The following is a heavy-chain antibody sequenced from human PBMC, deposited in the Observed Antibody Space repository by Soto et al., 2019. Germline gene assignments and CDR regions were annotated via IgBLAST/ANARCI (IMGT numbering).Heavy chain of an antibody. CDR2: AHHSGRT. CDR3: ARSEATGLDY. V-gene: IGHV4-4*02. CDR1: AGSMCSSNW. Sequence: QVQLQESGPGLVKPSGTLSLTCTVSAGSMCSSNWWNWVRQSPGKGLEWIGEAHHSGRTNYNPSLKIRLTISVEKSKNHFSLKLSSVTAADTGGTYCARSEATGLDYWGQGTLVTVSS. D-gene: IGHD1-26*01. J-gene: IGHJ4*02.